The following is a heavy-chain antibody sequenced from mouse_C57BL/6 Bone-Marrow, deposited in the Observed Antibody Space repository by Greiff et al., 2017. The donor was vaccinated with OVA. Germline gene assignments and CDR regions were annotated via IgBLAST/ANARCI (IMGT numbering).Heavy chain of an antibody. CDR2: IYPGSGNT. D-gene: IGHD2-10*01. J-gene: IGHJ2*01. CDR1: GYSFTSYY. V-gene: IGHV1-66*01. Sequence: QVQLQQSGPELVKPGASVKISCKASGYSFTSYYIHWVKQRPGQGLEWIGWIYPGSGNTKYNEKFKGKATLTADPSSSTAFMQLSSLTSEDSAVCCCAVGLLSFDYWGKGTTLTVSS. CDR3: AVGLLSFDY.